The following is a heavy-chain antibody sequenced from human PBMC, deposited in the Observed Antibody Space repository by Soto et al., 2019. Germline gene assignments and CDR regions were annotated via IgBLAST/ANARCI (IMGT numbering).Heavy chain of an antibody. J-gene: IGHJ3*02. Sequence: GSLRLSCAASGFTFSSYWMSWVRQPPGKGLEWVANIKQDGSEKYYVDSVKGRFTISRDNAKNSLYLQMNSLREEDTAVYYCARVDTADAAFDIWGQGTMVIVSS. CDR3: ARVDTADAAFDI. V-gene: IGHV3-7*01. CDR2: IKQDGSEK. CDR1: GFTFSSYW.